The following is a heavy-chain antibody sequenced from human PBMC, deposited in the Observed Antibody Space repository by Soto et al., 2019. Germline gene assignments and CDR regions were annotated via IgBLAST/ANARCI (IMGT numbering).Heavy chain of an antibody. Sequence: LRLSCAASGFTFSRYWMHWVRQAPGKGLVWVSRIYSDGSSTNYADSVKGRFTISRDNAKNTLYLQMNSLTAEDTAMYYCARDSGYASDYWGQGTLVTSPQ. D-gene: IGHD5-12*01. J-gene: IGHJ4*02. CDR2: IYSDGSST. CDR1: GFTFSRYW. V-gene: IGHV3-74*01. CDR3: ARDSGYASDY.